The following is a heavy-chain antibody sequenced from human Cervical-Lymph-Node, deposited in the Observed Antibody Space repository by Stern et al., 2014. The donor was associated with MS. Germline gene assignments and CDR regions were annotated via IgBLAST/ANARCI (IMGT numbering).Heavy chain of an antibody. CDR3: AKVVSTYYDILTGRSYLDY. CDR1: GFTFSSYA. CDR2: ISGSGGST. D-gene: IGHD3-9*01. J-gene: IGHJ4*02. Sequence: EVHLVESGGGLVQPGGSLRLSCAASGFTFSSYAMSWVRQAPGKGLEWVSAISGSGGSTYYADSVKGRFTISRDNSKNTLYLQMNSLRAEDTAVYYCAKVVSTYYDILTGRSYLDYWGQGTLVTVSS. V-gene: IGHV3-23*04.